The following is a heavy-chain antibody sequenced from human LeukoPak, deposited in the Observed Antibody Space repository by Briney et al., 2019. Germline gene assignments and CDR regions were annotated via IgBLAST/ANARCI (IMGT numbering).Heavy chain of an antibody. V-gene: IGHV4-59*08. D-gene: IGHD6-19*01. J-gene: IGHJ5*02. CDR3: ASGSLAVSLNHNWFDP. Sequence: SETLSLTCTVSGGPISGYCWSWLRQPPGKGLEWIGYIYHSGSTNYNPSLNSRVTISVDTSKNQFSLKLSSVNAADTAVYYCASGSLAVSLNHNWFDPWGQGTLVTVSS. CDR1: GGPISGYC. CDR2: IYHSGST.